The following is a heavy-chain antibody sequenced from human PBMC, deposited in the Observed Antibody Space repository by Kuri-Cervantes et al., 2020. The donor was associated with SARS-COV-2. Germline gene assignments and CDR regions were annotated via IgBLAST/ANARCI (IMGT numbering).Heavy chain of an antibody. Sequence: ESLKISCTVSGYSISSGYYWGWIRQPPGKGLEWIGSIYHSGSTYYNPSLKSRVTISVDTSKNQFSLKLSSVTAADTAVYYCASGYDFWTDYWGQGTLVTVSS. CDR3: ASGYDFWTDY. CDR2: IYHSGST. J-gene: IGHJ4*02. D-gene: IGHD3-3*01. CDR1: GYSISSGYY. V-gene: IGHV4-38-2*02.